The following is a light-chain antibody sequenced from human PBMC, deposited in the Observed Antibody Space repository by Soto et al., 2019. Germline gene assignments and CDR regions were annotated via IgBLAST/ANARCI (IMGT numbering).Light chain of an antibody. CDR3: QQYGSSPPT. CDR1: QSVSSSY. J-gene: IGKJ1*01. V-gene: IGKV3-20*01. CDR2: GAS. Sequence: IVSTPSPGTLSLSPWQRDTHSFSSSQSVSSSYLAWYQQKPGQAPRLLIYGASSRATGIPDRFSGSGSGTDFTLTISRLEPEDFAVYYCQQYGSSPPTFGQGTKVDNK.